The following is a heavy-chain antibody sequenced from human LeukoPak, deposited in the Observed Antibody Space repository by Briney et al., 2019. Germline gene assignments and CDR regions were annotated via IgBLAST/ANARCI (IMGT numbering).Heavy chain of an antibody. CDR2: IYYSGST. CDR3: ASYSSSWSGGFDY. V-gene: IGHV4-39*01. CDR1: GGSISSSSYY. D-gene: IGHD6-13*01. Sequence: PSETLSLTCTVSGGSISSSSYYWGWIRQPPGKGLEWIGSIYYSGSTYYNPSLKSRVTISVDTSKNQFSLKLSSVTAADTAVYYCASYSSSWSGGFDYWGQGTLVTVSS. J-gene: IGHJ4*02.